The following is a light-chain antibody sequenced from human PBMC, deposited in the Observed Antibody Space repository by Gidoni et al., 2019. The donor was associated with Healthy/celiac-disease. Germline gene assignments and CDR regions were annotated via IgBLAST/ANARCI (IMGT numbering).Light chain of an antibody. CDR1: QSISIY. V-gene: IGKV1-39*01. CDR3: QQNYSTPYT. Sequence: DIQMTQPPSSLAASVGDRVTITCRASQSISIYLNWYQQKPGKAPKLLIYAASSLKSRVPSRLSGSGSGADFTITISSLQAEDFATYYCQQNYSTPYTFGQGTKLEIK. CDR2: AAS. J-gene: IGKJ2*01.